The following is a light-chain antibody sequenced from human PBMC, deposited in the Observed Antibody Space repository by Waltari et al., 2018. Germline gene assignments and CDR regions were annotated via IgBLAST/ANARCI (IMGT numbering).Light chain of an antibody. CDR3: SSYTTSRTLV. CDR2: EVN. Sequence: QSALTQPASVSGSPGQSITISCTGTNSDVGGWNFVSWSPQHPGKAPKLLIFEVNNPPSGISDRFSASKSGNTASLTIAGLQAEDEADYYCSSYTTSRTLVFGGGTRLTVL. J-gene: IGLJ3*02. V-gene: IGLV2-14*01. CDR1: NSDVGGWNF.